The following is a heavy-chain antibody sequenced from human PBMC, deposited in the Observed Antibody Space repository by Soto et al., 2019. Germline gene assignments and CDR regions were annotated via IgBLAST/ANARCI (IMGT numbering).Heavy chain of an antibody. Sequence: PGGSLRLSCAASGFTFSSYAMSWVRRAPGKGLEWVSAISGSGGSTYYADSVKGRFTISRDNSKNTLYLQMNSLRAEDTAVYYCAKNRYYLVLFQHWGQGTLVTVSS. CDR2: ISGSGGST. J-gene: IGHJ1*01. V-gene: IGHV3-23*01. D-gene: IGHD1-26*01. CDR1: GFTFSSYA. CDR3: AKNRYYLVLFQH.